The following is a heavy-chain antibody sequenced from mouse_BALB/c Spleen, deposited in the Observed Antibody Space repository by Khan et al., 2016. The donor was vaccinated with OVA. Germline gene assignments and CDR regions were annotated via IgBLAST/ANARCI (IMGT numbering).Heavy chain of an antibody. Sequence: EVQLQESGPGLVKPSQSLSLTCTVTGYSITSDYAWNWIRQFPGNKLEWMGYISYSGSTCYNPYLKSRISITRDTSKNQFFLQLNSVTTEDTATNYCSRSIMANWGQGTTLTVSS. V-gene: IGHV3-2*02. CDR1: GYSITSDYA. CDR3: SRSIMAN. J-gene: IGHJ2*01. CDR2: ISYSGST.